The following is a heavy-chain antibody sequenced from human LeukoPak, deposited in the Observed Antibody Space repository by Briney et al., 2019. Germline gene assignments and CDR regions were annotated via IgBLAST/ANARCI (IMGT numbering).Heavy chain of an antibody. CDR2: INPHSGGT. J-gene: IGHJ3*02. CDR3: AVLRYSNGGGSFDI. V-gene: IGHV1-2*02. CDR1: GYTFTGYY. Sequence: ASVKVSCKASGYTFTGYYMHWVRQAPGQGLEWMGWINPHSGGTDYAQKFQGRVTMTRDTSISTAYMELSRLRSDDTAVFYCAVLRYSNGGGSFDIWGQGTMVTVSS. D-gene: IGHD6-19*01.